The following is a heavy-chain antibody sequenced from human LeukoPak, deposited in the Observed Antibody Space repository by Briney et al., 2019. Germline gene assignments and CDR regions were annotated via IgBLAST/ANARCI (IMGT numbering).Heavy chain of an antibody. CDR3: ARVTVAGPDPQV. CDR1: GGSISSYY. D-gene: IGHD6-19*01. V-gene: IGHV4-59*01. CDR2: IYYSGST. J-gene: IGHJ6*02. Sequence: SETLSLTCTVSGGSISSYYWSWIRQPPGKGLEWIGYIYYSGSTNYNPSLKSRVTISVDTSKNQFSLKLSSVTAADTAVYYCARVTVAGPDPQVWGQGTTVTVSS.